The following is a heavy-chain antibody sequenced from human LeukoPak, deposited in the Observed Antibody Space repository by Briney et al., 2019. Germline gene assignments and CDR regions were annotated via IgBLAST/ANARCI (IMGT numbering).Heavy chain of an antibody. CDR3: ARGTYYYDSSGYYSNWFDP. CDR2: IYHSGST. D-gene: IGHD3-22*01. V-gene: IGHV4-30-2*01. CDR1: GGSISSGGYS. Sequence: SETLSLTCAVSGGSISSGGYSWSWIRQPPGKGLEWIGYIYHSGSTYYNPSLKSRVTISVDRSKNQFSLKLSSVTAADTAVYYCARGTYYYDSSGYYSNWFDPWGQGTLVTVSS. J-gene: IGHJ5*02.